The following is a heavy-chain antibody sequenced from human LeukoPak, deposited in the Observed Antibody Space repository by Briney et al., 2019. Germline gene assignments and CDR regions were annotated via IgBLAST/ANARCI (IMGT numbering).Heavy chain of an antibody. CDR1: GGTFSSYA. CDR3: ARARQVRGVIGYYYYGMDV. Sequence: GSSVKVSCKASGGTFSSYAISWARQAPGQGLEWMGRIIPILGIANYAQKFQGRVTITADKSTSTACMELSSLRSEDTAVYYCARARQVRGVIGYYYYGMDVWGQGTTVTVSS. V-gene: IGHV1-69*04. CDR2: IIPILGIA. D-gene: IGHD3-10*01. J-gene: IGHJ6*02.